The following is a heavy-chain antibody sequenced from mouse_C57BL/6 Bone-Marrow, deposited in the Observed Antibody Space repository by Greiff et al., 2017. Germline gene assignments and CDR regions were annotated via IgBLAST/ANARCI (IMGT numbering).Heavy chain of an antibody. CDR1: GYTFTSYW. D-gene: IGHD2-4*01. J-gene: IGHJ3*01. CDR2: IDPSDSYT. Sequence: QVQLQQPGAELVMPGASVKLSCKASGYTFTSYWMHWVKQRPGQGLEWIGEIDPSDSYTNYNQKFKGKSTLTVDKSSSTAYMQLSSLTSEDSAVYYCALYDYDEAWVAYWGQGTLVTVSA. V-gene: IGHV1-69*01. CDR3: ALYDYDEAWVAY.